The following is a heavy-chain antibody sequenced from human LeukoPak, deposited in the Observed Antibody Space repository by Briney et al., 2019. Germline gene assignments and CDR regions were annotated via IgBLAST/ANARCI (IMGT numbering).Heavy chain of an antibody. CDR1: GYTFTSYG. J-gene: IGHJ5*02. CDR2: ISAYNGNT. D-gene: IGHD2-15*01. V-gene: IGHV1-18*01. Sequence: GASVKVSCKASGYTFTSYGISWVRQAPGQGLEWMGWISAYNGNTDYAQKLQGRVTMTTDTSTSTAYMELRSLRSDDTAVYYCARQRRVVVAAETNNWFDPWGQGTLVTVSS. CDR3: ARQRRVVVAAETNNWFDP.